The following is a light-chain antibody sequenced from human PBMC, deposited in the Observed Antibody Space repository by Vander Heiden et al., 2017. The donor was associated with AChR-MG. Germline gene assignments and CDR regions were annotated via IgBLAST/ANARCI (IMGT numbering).Light chain of an antibody. V-gene: IGLV4-69*01. Sequence: QLVLTPSPSASASLRAPVKSTCTLRSGHSSHAFAWHQQQPEKGPRYLMKLNSDGSHSNGDGIPDRFSGSSSGAERYLTIASLQSEDEDDYYCQTWGTGIVVFGGGTKLTVL. CDR2: LNSDGSH. CDR1: SGHSSHA. J-gene: IGLJ2*01. CDR3: QTWGTGIVV.